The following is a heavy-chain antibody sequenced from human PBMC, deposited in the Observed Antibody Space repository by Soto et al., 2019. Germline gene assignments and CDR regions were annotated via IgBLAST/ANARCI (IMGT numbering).Heavy chain of an antibody. J-gene: IGHJ5*02. CDR1: GGSTSGGNYY. CDR2: IYSTGSS. CDR3: AGDGLQLWLSGRGPCAP. V-gene: IGHV4-30-4*02. Sequence: PSETLSLTCTVSGGSTSGGNYYWSWIRQSPGKGLEWIGYIYSTGSSSYNPSLRSRVSMSVDTSKNPLSLNLSAVTAADRAVYFWAGDGLQLWLSGRGPCAPWVPATVVTLSA. D-gene: IGHD3-22*01.